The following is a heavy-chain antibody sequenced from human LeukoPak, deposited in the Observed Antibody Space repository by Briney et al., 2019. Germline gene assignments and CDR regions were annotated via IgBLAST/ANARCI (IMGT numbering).Heavy chain of an antibody. CDR3: AKVDSGIVATGSPYFDY. V-gene: IGHV3-23*01. D-gene: IGHD6-13*01. Sequence: PGGSLRLSCAASGFTFSSYAMSWVRQAPGKGLEWVSCISGSGGSTFDADSVKGRFTISRDNSKEMLYLLMNSLRAEDTAVYYCAKVDSGIVATGSPYFDYWGQGTLVTVSS. CDR1: GFTFSSYA. J-gene: IGHJ4*02. CDR2: ISGSGGST.